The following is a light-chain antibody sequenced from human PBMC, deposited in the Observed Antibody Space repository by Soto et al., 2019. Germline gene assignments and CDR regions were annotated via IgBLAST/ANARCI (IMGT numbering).Light chain of an antibody. CDR1: QSVSSSY. Sequence: EMVMTQSPAILSVSPGERAALAGSSSQSVSSSYLAWYQQKPGQAPRLLIYGASSRATGIPDRFSGTGSETDFTLTISRLEPEDFAVYYCQQYDNSPITFGQGTRLEI. CDR3: QQYDNSPIT. J-gene: IGKJ5*01. CDR2: GAS. V-gene: IGKV3-20*01.